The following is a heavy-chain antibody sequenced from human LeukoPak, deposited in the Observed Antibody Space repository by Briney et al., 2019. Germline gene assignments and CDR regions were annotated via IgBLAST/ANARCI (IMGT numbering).Heavy chain of an antibody. CDR2: INPSGGST. V-gene: IGHV1-46*01. J-gene: IGHJ3*02. CDR3: ATTRGLIFQSDDAFDI. CDR1: GYTFTSYY. Sequence: ASVKVSCKASGYTFTSYYMHWVRQAPGQGLEWMGIINPSGGSTSYAQKFQGRVTMTRDTSTSTVYMELSSLRSEDTAVYYCATTRGLIFQSDDAFDIWGQGTMVTGSS. D-gene: IGHD3/OR15-3a*01.